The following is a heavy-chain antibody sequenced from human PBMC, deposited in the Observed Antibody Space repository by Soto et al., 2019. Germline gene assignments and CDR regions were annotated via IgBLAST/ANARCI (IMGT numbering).Heavy chain of an antibody. CDR2: IYWDDDK. CDR1: GFSLSTYGVA. CDR3: AHAMTLNRGWFQNWFDP. V-gene: IGHV2-5*02. Sequence: QITLKESGPTLVKPTQTLTLTCTVSGFSLSTYGVAVGWIRQPPGKALEWVAVIYWDDDKRYSPSLKSRLTLTKDATKNRLILTSTNMNPVNSATYYCAHAMTLNRGWFQNWFDPWGQGTLVTVSS. D-gene: IGHD6-19*01. J-gene: IGHJ5*02.